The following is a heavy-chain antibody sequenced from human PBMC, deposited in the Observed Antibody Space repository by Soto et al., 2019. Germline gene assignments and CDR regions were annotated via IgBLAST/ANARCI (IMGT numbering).Heavy chain of an antibody. Sequence: GESLKISCNGSGYSFSNYWIAWVRQMPGKGLEWMGIIFPADSDTKYSPSFQGQVTISADKSISTAYLQWSSLKAPDTAMYYCASSVVVPSTMNYFDYWGQGSLVTVS. V-gene: IGHV5-51*01. D-gene: IGHD2-15*01. J-gene: IGHJ4*02. CDR3: ASSVVVPSTMNYFDY. CDR1: GYSFSNYW. CDR2: IFPADSDT.